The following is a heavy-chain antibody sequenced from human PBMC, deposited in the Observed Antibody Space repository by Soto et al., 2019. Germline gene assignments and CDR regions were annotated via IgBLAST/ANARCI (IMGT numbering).Heavy chain of an antibody. D-gene: IGHD3-10*01. V-gene: IGHV1-69*01. CDR3: ARDVSVMTSVFGF. CDR1: GGTFYTYA. CDR2: ITPMIGTT. Sequence: QVHLVQSGAEVKRPGSSVRVSCRASGGTFYTYAFTCVRQAPGQGLAWMGGITPMIGTTKDAQKFHGRVTFSADESASTAYMELSNLRSDDTAVYYCARDVSVMTSVFGFWGQGTLITVSS. J-gene: IGHJ4*02.